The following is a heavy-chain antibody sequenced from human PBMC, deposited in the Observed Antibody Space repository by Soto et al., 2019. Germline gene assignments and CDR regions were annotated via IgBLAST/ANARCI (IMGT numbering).Heavy chain of an antibody. J-gene: IGHJ4*02. CDR2: MNPNSGNT. CDR3: ARGVPGRDYYDSSGYTELDY. V-gene: IGHV1-8*01. CDR1: GYTFTSYD. D-gene: IGHD3-22*01. Sequence: ASVKVSCKASGYTFTSYDINWVRQATGQGLEWMGWMNPNSGNTGYAQKFQGRVTMTRNTSISTAYMELSSLRSEDTAVYYCARGVPGRDYYDSSGYTELDYWGQGTLVTVSS.